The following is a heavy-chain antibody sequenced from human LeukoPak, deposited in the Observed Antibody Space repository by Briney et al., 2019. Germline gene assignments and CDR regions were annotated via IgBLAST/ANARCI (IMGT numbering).Heavy chain of an antibody. J-gene: IGHJ3*02. CDR2: IYYSGST. CDR3: ARPSEMAKITSAFDI. Sequence: RPSETLSLTCTVSGGSISSYYWSWIRQPPVKGLEWIGYIYYSGSTNYNPSLKSRVTISVDTSKNQFSLKLSSVTAADTAVYYCARPSEMAKITSAFDIWGQGTTVTVSS. CDR1: GGSISSYY. D-gene: IGHD5-24*01. V-gene: IGHV4-59*01.